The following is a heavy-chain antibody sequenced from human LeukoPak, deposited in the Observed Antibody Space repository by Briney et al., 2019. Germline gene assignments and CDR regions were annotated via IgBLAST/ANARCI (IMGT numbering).Heavy chain of an antibody. CDR2: ISGSGGST. CDR3: ARGASSPYYFDY. CDR1: GFTFSSYA. Sequence: PGGSLRLSCAASGFTFSSYAMSWVRQAPGKGLEGVSAISGSGGSTYYADSVKGRFTISRDNSKNTLYLQMNSLRAEDTAVYYCARGASSPYYFDYWGQGTLVTVSS. J-gene: IGHJ4*02. D-gene: IGHD6-13*01. V-gene: IGHV3-23*01.